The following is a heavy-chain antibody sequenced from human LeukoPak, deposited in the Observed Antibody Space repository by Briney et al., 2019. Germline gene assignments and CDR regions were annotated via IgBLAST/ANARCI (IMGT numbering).Heavy chain of an antibody. CDR1: GGSISSYY. D-gene: IGHD7-27*01. CDR3: ARRTGAYYYYYMDV. J-gene: IGHJ6*03. V-gene: IGHV4-59*01. CDR2: IYYSGST. Sequence: PSETLSLTCTVSGGSISSYYWSWIRQPPGKGLERIGYIYYSGSTNYNPSLKSRVTISVDTSKNQFSLKLSSVTAADTAVYYCARRTGAYYYYYMDVWGKGTTVTVSS.